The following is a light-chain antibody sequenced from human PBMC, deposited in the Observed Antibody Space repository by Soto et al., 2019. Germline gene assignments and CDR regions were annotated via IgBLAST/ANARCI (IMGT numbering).Light chain of an antibody. Sequence: EIVLTQSPDTLSLSPGERATLSCRASQTVIHNHLAWHQQKPGQTPRLLVYGASSRATGIPDRFSGSGSGTDFTLTTSRLEPEDFAVYYYQQHGTSSITFGQGTRLDIK. V-gene: IGKV3-20*01. CDR3: QQHGTSSIT. CDR2: GAS. J-gene: IGKJ5*01. CDR1: QTVIHNH.